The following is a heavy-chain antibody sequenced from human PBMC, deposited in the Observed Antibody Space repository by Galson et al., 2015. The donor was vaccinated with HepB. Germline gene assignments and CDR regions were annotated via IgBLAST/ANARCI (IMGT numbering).Heavy chain of an antibody. CDR2: TYYRSKWYN. V-gene: IGHV6-1*01. Sequence: CAISGDSVSSNSAAWNWIRQSPSRGLEWLGRTYYRSKWYNDYAVSVKSRITINPDTSKNQFSLQLNSVTPEDTAVYYCASTPRIAAAGNDWYFDLWGRGTLVTLSS. CDR3: ASTPRIAAAGNDWYFDL. D-gene: IGHD6-13*01. CDR1: GDSVSSNSAA. J-gene: IGHJ2*01.